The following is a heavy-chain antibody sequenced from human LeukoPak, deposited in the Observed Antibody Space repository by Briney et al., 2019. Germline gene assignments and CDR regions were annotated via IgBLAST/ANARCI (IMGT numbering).Heavy chain of an antibody. CDR3: AREGRIVVVPAAILDGLAAFDI. CDR1: GFTFTSSA. V-gene: IGHV1-58*02. J-gene: IGHJ3*02. D-gene: IGHD2-2*01. Sequence: AASVKVSCKASGFTFTSSAMQWVRQARGQRLEWIGWIVVGSGNTNYAQKFQGRVTITTDESTSTAYMELSSLRSEDTAVYYCAREGRIVVVPAAILDGLAAFDIWGQGTMVTVSS. CDR2: IVVGSGNT.